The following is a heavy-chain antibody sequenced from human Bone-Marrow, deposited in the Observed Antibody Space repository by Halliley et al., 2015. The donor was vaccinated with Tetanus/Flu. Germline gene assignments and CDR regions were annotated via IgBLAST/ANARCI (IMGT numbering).Heavy chain of an antibody. CDR1: GFTFSNYD. D-gene: IGHD1-26*01. CDR2: ISSRGDIT. V-gene: IGHV3-21*04. CDR3: ARIEWGQFDP. Sequence: SLRLSCVASGFTFSNYDMNWLRQAPGKGPEWVSSISSRGDITYYADSVEGRFTISRDNAKNSLSLQMNSLRVDDTAVYYCARIEWGQFDPWGQGTLVTVSS. J-gene: IGHJ5*02.